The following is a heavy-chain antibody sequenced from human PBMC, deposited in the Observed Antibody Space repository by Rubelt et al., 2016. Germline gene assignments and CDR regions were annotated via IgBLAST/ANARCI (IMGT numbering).Heavy chain of an antibody. D-gene: IGHD4-17*01. Sequence: GGSLRLSCAASGFTFSSYNMNWVRQAPGRGLAWDSYISFGITPIYYADSVKGRFTISRDNAKNSLSLQMNSLREEDTAVYYGARGYGAAEYWSQANLVTVAS. J-gene: IGHJ4*02. CDR1: GFTFSSYN. V-gene: IGHV3-48*02. CDR3: ARGYGAAEY. CDR2: ISFGITPI.